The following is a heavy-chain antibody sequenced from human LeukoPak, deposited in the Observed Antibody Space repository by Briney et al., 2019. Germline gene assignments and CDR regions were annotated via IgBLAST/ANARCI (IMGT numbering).Heavy chain of an antibody. CDR3: AKDSVYYYDSSGSNFDY. CDR1: GFTFSSYA. D-gene: IGHD3-22*01. V-gene: IGHV3-23*01. Sequence: GGSLRLSCAASGFTFSSYAMSWVRQAPGKGLEWVSAISGSGGSTYYADSVKGRFTIPRDNSKNTLYLQMNSLRAEDTAVYYCAKDSVYYYDSSGSNFDYWGQGTLVTVSS. J-gene: IGHJ4*02. CDR2: ISGSGGST.